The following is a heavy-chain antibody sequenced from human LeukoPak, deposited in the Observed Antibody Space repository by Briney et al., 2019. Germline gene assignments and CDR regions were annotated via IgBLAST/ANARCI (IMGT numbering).Heavy chain of an antibody. CDR3: ASGNGITGTETHGF. Sequence: ASVKVSGKASVGTVSSYAISGVRQAPGQGLEWMGGIIPIFGTANYAQKFQGRVTITADESTSTAYMELSSLRSEDTAVYYCASGNGITGTETHGFWGQGTLVTVSS. CDR2: IIPIFGTA. CDR1: VGTVSSYA. J-gene: IGHJ4*02. D-gene: IGHD1-7*01. V-gene: IGHV1-69*01.